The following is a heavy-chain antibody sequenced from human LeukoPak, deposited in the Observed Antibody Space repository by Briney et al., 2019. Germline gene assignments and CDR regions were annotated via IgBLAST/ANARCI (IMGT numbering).Heavy chain of an antibody. CDR2: INKDGSEK. D-gene: IGHD6-19*01. CDR1: GFTFSRYW. CDR3: ARDRPRLAGAGTEYFQH. Sequence: GGSLRLSCAASGFTFSRYWMRWVRQAPGEGLEWIAHINKDGSEKYYVDSVKGRFTISRDNAKNSLYLQMNSLRAEDTAVYYCARDRPRLAGAGTEYFQHWGQGTLVTVSS. V-gene: IGHV3-7*03. J-gene: IGHJ1*01.